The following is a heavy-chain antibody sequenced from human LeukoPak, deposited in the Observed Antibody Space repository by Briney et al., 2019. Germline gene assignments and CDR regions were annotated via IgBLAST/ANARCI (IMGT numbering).Heavy chain of an antibody. CDR3: ARASGGYWYFDL. Sequence: SETLSLTCAVSGGSISCGGYSWSWIRQPPGKGLEWIGYIYHSGSTYYNPSLKSRVTMSVDRSKNQFSLKLSSVTAADTAVYYCARASGGYWYFDLWGRGTLVTVSS. D-gene: IGHD4-23*01. V-gene: IGHV4-30-2*01. CDR2: IYHSGST. CDR1: GGSISCGGYS. J-gene: IGHJ2*01.